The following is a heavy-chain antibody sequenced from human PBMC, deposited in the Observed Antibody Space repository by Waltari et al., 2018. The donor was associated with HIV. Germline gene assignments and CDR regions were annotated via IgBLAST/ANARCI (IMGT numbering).Heavy chain of an antibody. CDR2: ISGSGGST. V-gene: IGHV3-23*01. D-gene: IGHD6-6*01. J-gene: IGHJ4*02. Sequence: EVLLLESGGDSVRLGGDLRLSCAGSGFTFTSKAMSWVRQAPGKGLEWVSVISGSGGSTYYADFVKGRFTISRDNSKSTLYLQMNSLRAEDTAVYYCAKEGIAGRPSVPDYWGQGTLVTVSS. CDR3: AKEGIAGRPSVPDY. CDR1: GFTFTSKA.